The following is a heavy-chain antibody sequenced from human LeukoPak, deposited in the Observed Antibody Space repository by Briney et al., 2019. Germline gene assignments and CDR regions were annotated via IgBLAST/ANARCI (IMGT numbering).Heavy chain of an antibody. Sequence: QPGGSLRLSCAASGFTFSSYEMNWVRQAPGKGLEWVSYISSSGSTIYYADSVKGRFTISRDNAKNSLYLQMNSLRAEDTAVYYCASHHYGDFSFDYWGQGTPVTVSS. CDR3: ASHHYGDFSFDY. CDR1: GFTFSSYE. CDR2: ISSSGSTI. J-gene: IGHJ4*02. D-gene: IGHD4-17*01. V-gene: IGHV3-48*03.